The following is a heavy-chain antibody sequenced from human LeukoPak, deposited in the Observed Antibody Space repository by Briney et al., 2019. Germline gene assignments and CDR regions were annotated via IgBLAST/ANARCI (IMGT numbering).Heavy chain of an antibody. J-gene: IGHJ4*02. D-gene: IGHD2-15*01. V-gene: IGHV4-59*01. CDR1: GASISSCY. CDR2: FHYSGGT. Sequence: SETLSLTCTVSGASISSCYWSWIRQPPGKGLELIGSFHYSGGTNYNPSLKSRVTMSGDTSKNQFSLMLSSVTAADTAVYYCARVPGYCSGGSCFYFFDYWGQGTLVTVSS. CDR3: ARVPGYCSGGSCFYFFDY.